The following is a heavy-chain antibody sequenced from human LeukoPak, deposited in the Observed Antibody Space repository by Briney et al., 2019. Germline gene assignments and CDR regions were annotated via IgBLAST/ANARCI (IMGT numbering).Heavy chain of an antibody. J-gene: IGHJ4*02. Sequence: GGSLRLSCAASGFTFSSYSMNWVRQAPGKGLEWVSSISSSSSYIYYADSVKGRFTISRDNAKNSLYLQMNSLRAEDTGVYYCARDPYYYDSSGYYDYWGQGTLVTVSS. CDR1: GFTFSSYS. CDR3: ARDPYYYDSSGYYDY. D-gene: IGHD3-22*01. CDR2: ISSSSSYI. V-gene: IGHV3-21*01.